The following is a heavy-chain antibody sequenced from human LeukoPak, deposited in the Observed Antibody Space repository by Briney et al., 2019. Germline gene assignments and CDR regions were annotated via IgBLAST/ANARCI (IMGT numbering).Heavy chain of an antibody. CDR3: AKDIVVVPAASDAFDI. Sequence: GGSLRLSCAASGFTFSSYSMNWVRQAPGKGLEWVSSISSSSSYIYYADSVKGRFTISRDNSKKTLYLQMNSLRAEDAAVYYCAKDIVVVPAASDAFDIWGQGTMVTVSS. J-gene: IGHJ3*02. CDR2: ISSSSSYI. D-gene: IGHD2-2*01. CDR1: GFTFSSYS. V-gene: IGHV3-21*04.